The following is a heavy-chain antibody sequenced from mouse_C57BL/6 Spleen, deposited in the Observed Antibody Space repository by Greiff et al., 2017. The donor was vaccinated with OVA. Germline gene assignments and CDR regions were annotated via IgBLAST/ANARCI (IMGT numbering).Heavy chain of an antibody. CDR3: TFRVFAY. V-gene: IGHV14-4*01. Sequence: DVHLVESGAELVRPGASVKLSCTASGFNIKDDYMHWVKQRPEQGLEWIGWIDPENGDTEYASKFQGKATITADTSSNTAYLQLSSLTSEDTAVYYCTFRVFAYWGQGTLVTVSA. CDR2: IDPENGDT. J-gene: IGHJ3*01. CDR1: GFNIKDDY.